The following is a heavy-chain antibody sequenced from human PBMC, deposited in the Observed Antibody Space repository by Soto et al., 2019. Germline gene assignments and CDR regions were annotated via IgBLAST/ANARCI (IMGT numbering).Heavy chain of an antibody. V-gene: IGHV3-74*01. CDR3: ATADAAY. CDR2: MNSDGSII. J-gene: IGHJ1*01. Sequence: GGSLRLCCAVAGDSFGNHGMHWVRQAPGKGLEWVSRMNSDGSIINYGDSVKGRFTVSRDNAKNTLYLQMNSLRVEDTAVYHCATADAAYRGPRTLVPVSS. CDR1: GDSFGNHG.